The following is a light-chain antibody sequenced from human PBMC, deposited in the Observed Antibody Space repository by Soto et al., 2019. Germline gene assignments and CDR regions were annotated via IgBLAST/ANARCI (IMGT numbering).Light chain of an antibody. CDR1: SSDVGGYNY. V-gene: IGLV2-14*01. CDR3: SSYTSSSTLYV. Sequence: QSALTQPRSVSGPPGHSVTISCTGTSSDVGGYNYVSWYQQHPGKAPKLMIYDVSNRPSEVSNRFSGSKSGNTASLTISGLQAEDEADYYCSSYTSSSTLYVFGTGTKVTVL. J-gene: IGLJ1*01. CDR2: DVS.